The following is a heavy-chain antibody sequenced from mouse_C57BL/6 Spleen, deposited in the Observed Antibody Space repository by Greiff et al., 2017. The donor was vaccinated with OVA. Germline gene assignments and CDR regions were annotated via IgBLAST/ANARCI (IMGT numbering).Heavy chain of an antibody. Sequence: VKLVESGAELVRPGASVTLSCKASGYTFTDYEMHWVKQTPVHGLEWIGAIDPETGGTAYNQKFKGKAILTADKSSSTAYMELSSLTSEDSAVYYCHYDARSWGQGTTLTVSS. CDR2: IDPETGGT. V-gene: IGHV1-15*01. J-gene: IGHJ2*01. CDR1: GYTFTDYE. CDR3: HYDARS. D-gene: IGHD2-4*01.